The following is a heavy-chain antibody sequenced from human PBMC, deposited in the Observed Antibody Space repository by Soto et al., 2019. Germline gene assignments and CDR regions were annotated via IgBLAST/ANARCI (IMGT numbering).Heavy chain of an antibody. CDR3: ARGLHNAFCGGYPDALDI. V-gene: IGHV1-18*01. Sequence: QDTEQGLEWMGWISAYNGNTNYAQKLQGRVTMTTDKSTSTAYMALRSLRSDDTDVYYCARGLHNAFCGGYPDALDIWGQGTTVTV. D-gene: IGHD3-3*01. CDR2: ISAYNGNT. J-gene: IGHJ3*02.